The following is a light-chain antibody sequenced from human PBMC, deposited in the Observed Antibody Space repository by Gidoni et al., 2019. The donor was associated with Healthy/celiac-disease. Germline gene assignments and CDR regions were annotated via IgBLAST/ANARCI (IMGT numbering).Light chain of an antibody. J-gene: IGLJ2*01. CDR2: GKN. Sequence: SSDLTQDPAVSVALGQTARITCQGDSLRSYYASWYQQKQGQAPVLVIYGKNNRPSGIPDRFSGSSSGNTASLTITGAQAEDEADYYCNSRDSSGNHVVFGGGTKLTVL. CDR1: SLRSYY. CDR3: NSRDSSGNHVV. V-gene: IGLV3-19*01.